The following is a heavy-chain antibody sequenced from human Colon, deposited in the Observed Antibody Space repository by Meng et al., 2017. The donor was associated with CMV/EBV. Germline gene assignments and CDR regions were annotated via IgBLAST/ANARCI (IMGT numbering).Heavy chain of an antibody. Sequence: GGSLRLSCAASGFTFDDYAMHWVRQAPGKGLEWVSGISWNGDTIDYADSVKGRFTISRDNAKKSLYLQMNSLRAEDTALYYCAKDSGMYIFLPFDHWGQGTLVTVSS. CDR2: ISWNGDTI. CDR3: AKDSGMYIFLPFDH. D-gene: IGHD3-3*02. V-gene: IGHV3-9*01. J-gene: IGHJ4*02. CDR1: GFTFDDYA.